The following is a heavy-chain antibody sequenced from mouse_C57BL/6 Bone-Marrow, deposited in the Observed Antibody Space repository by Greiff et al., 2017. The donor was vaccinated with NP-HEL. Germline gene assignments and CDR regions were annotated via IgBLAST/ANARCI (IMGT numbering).Heavy chain of an antibody. CDR2: IDPETGGT. Sequence: QVQLQQSGAELVRPGASVTLSCKASGYTFTDYEMHWVKQTPVHGLEWIGAIDPETGGTAYNQKFKGKAILTADKSSSTAYMELRSLTSEDSAVYYCTRTRYGNYPDWYFDVWGTGTTVTVSS. CDR3: TRTRYGNYPDWYFDV. D-gene: IGHD2-10*02. J-gene: IGHJ1*03. V-gene: IGHV1-15*01. CDR1: GYTFTDYE.